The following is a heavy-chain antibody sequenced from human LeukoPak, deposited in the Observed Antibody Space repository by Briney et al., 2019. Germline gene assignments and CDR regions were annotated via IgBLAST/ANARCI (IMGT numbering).Heavy chain of an antibody. D-gene: IGHD3-10*01. V-gene: IGHV4-38-2*02. J-gene: IGHJ4*02. Sequence: PSETLSLTCAVSGYSISSGYYWGWIRQPPGKGLEWIGSIYHSGSTYYNPSLKSRVTISVDTSKNQFSLKLSPVTAADTAVYYCARDIVMGGSGSYQQAQFDYWGQGTLVTVSS. CDR1: GYSISSGYY. CDR2: IYHSGST. CDR3: ARDIVMGGSGSYQQAQFDY.